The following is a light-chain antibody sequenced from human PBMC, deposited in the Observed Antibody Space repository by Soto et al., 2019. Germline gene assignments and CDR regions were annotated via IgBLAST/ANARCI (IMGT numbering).Light chain of an antibody. CDR2: LNNVGSH. J-gene: IGLJ2*01. Sequence: QPVLTQSPSASASLGASVTLTCTLSSGHSSNAIAWHQQQPEKGPRYLMKLNNVGSHTKGDGIPDRFSGSSAGAERYRTISSLQSEYEADYYCQTWGTDIVIFGRGTKLTVL. CDR1: SGHSSNA. V-gene: IGLV4-69*01. CDR3: QTWGTDIVI.